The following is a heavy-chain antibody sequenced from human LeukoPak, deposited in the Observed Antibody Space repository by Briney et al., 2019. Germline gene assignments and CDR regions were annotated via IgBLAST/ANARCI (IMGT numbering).Heavy chain of an antibody. CDR1: GGTFSSYA. CDR2: IIPIFGTA. CDR3: ARELDYDILTGYYPAWFDP. V-gene: IGHV1-69*06. D-gene: IGHD3-9*01. Sequence: SVKVSCKASGGTFSSYAISWVRQAPGQGLEWMGGIIPIFGTANYAQKFQGRVTITADKSTSTAYMELSSLRSEDTAVYYCARELDYDILTGYYPAWFDPWGQGTLVTVSS. J-gene: IGHJ5*02.